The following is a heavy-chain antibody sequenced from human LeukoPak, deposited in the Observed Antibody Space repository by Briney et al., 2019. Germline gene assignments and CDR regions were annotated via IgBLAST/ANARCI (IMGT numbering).Heavy chain of an antibody. CDR3: AREGRGAAAGMDY. Sequence: SETLSLTCTASGGSITNYYWSWVRQPPGKKLEWIGYIYYSGSTNYNPSLKSRVTISVDTSKNQFSLKLSSVTAADTAVYYCAREGRGAAAGMDYWGQGTLVTVSS. CDR2: IYYSGST. D-gene: IGHD6-13*01. J-gene: IGHJ4*02. V-gene: IGHV4-59*01. CDR1: GGSITNYY.